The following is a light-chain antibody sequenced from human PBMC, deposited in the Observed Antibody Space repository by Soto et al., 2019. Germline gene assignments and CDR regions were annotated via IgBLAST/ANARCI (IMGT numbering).Light chain of an antibody. CDR2: GAF. CDR1: TSVDNY. CDR3: QQRNIWPPVT. J-gene: IGKJ5*01. V-gene: IGKV3-11*01. Sequence: EIVLTQSPATLSLSPGERATLSCRASTSVDNYIAWYHQKPGQAPRLLIYGAFNRAPGIPARFSGSGSGTDFTLTINSLEPEAFAVYYCQQRNIWPPVTFGQGTRLEIK.